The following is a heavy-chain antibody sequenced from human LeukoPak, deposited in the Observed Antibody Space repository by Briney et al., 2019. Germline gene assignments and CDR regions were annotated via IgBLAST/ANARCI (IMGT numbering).Heavy chain of an antibody. J-gene: IGHJ4*02. CDR1: GFTSGSYA. V-gene: IGHV3-23*01. CDR2: ITGSDLST. CDR3: AKVSRSGFVGY. Sequence: GGSLRLSCAASGFTSGSYAMTWVRQAPGKGLEWVSVITGSDLSTYYADSVKGRFTISRDNSKNTLYLQMNSLRAEDTAVYYCAKVSRSGFVGYWGQGTLVTVSS. D-gene: IGHD3-10*01.